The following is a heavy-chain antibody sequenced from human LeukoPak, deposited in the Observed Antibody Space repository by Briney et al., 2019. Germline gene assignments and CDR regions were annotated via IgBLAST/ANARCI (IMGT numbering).Heavy chain of an antibody. CDR1: GFTFSSCA. J-gene: IGHJ4*02. V-gene: IGHV3-64*01. D-gene: IGHD6-19*01. Sequence: GGSLRLSCAASGFTFSSCAMHWVRQAPGKGLEYVSAISSNGGSTYYANSVKGRFTISRDNSKNTLYLQMGSLRAEDMAVYYCARDPDSSGWSHFDYWGQGTLVTVSS. CDR2: ISSNGGST. CDR3: ARDPDSSGWSHFDY.